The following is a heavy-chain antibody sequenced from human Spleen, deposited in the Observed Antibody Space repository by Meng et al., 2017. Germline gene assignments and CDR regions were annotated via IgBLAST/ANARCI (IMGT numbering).Heavy chain of an antibody. D-gene: IGHD5-18*01. J-gene: IGHJ4*02. V-gene: IGHV3-23*01. Sequence: GESLKISCRTSGFTFTNYGMSWVRQAPGKGLEWVATISNNGDTHYADSMMGRFIISRDNSKNTLYLQVSSLRAEDTAVYYCTKRRGSTYGSFDSWGQGTLVTVSS. CDR1: GFTFTNYG. CDR2: ISNNGDT. CDR3: TKRRGSTYGSFDS.